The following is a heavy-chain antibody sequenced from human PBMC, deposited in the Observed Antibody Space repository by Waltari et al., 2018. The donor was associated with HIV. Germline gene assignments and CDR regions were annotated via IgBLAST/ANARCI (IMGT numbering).Heavy chain of an antibody. Sequence: VQLVESGGGLVQPGGYLRLSCAAAGFTFSTYAMTWVRPAPGKGLEWVSIISGSGLTSYYAESVRGRFTISRDNVKNTLYLEMNNLRADDTAIYYCASAFYFGTPPVTWGRGTLVTVSS. J-gene: IGHJ5*02. D-gene: IGHD3-16*01. V-gene: IGHV3-23*04. CDR3: ASAFYFGTPPVT. CDR2: ISGSGLTS. CDR1: GFTFSTYA.